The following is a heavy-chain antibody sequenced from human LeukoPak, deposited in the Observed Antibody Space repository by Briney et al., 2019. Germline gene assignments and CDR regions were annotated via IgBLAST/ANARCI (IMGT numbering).Heavy chain of an antibody. CDR2: INHSGST. D-gene: IGHD3-22*01. Sequence: SETLSLTCAVYGGSFSGYYWSWIRQPPGKGLEWIGEINHSGSTNYNPSLKSRVTISVDTSKNQFSLKLSSVTAADTAVYYCARVRGPRITMMWMDYWGQGTLVTVSS. V-gene: IGHV4-34*01. CDR3: ARVRGPRITMMWMDY. CDR1: GGSFSGYY. J-gene: IGHJ4*02.